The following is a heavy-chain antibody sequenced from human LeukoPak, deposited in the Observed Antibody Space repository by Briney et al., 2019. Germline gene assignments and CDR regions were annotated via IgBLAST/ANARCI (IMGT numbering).Heavy chain of an antibody. CDR1: GGFFGGYY. Sequence: SETLSLTCAVYGGFFGGYYWSWIRQPPGKGLEWIGEINHSGSTNYNPSLKSRVTIPVDTSKNQFSLKLSSVTAADTAVYYCPRKAFGGGRRPYYFDYWGQGTLVTVSS. V-gene: IGHV4-34*01. CDR2: INHSGST. CDR3: PRKAFGGGRRPYYFDY. D-gene: IGHD3-16*01. J-gene: IGHJ4*02.